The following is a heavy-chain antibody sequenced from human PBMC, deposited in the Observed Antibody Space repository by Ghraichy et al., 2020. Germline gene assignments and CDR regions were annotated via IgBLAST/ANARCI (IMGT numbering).Heavy chain of an antibody. V-gene: IGHV4-34*01. Sequence: SETLSLTFAVYGGSFSGYYWSWIRQLPGKGLEWIGEINHSGSTNYNPSLKSRVTISVDTSKNQFSLKLSSVTAADTAVYYCARGNLLRLGFRYYYYGMDVWGKGTTLTVSS. CDR1: GGSFSGYY. D-gene: IGHD5-12*01. CDR3: ARGNLLRLGFRYYYYGMDV. CDR2: INHSGST. J-gene: IGHJ6*04.